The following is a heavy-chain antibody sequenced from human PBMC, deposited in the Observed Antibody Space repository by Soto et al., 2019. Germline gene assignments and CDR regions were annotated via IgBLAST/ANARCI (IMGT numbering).Heavy chain of an antibody. J-gene: IGHJ6*02. CDR1: GGTFSSYA. Sequence: QVQLVQSGAEVKKPGSSVKVSCKASGGTFSSYALSWVRQAPGQGLEWMGGIIPIFGSTNYAQKFQGRVTITADEFTSTAYMELSSLRSEDTAVYYCARDRDRGVNYYCGMDVWGQGTTVTVSS. D-gene: IGHD3-3*01. CDR3: ARDRDRGVNYYCGMDV. V-gene: IGHV1-69*01. CDR2: IIPIFGST.